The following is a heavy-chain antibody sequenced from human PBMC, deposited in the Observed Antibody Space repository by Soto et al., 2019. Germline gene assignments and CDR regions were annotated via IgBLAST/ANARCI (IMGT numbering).Heavy chain of an antibody. J-gene: IGHJ6*02. CDR2: ILYDGSNK. V-gene: IGHV3-30*18. CDR3: AKSRDAYNFYFYYGLDV. CDR1: GFTFSTYG. Sequence: GGSLRLSCAASGFTFSTYGMHCVRQTPGKGLEWVALILYDGSNKYYADSVKGRFTISRDNSKNTLYLQVSSLRAEDTAVYYCAKSRDAYNFYFYYGLDVWGQGTTVTVSS. D-gene: IGHD2-2*01.